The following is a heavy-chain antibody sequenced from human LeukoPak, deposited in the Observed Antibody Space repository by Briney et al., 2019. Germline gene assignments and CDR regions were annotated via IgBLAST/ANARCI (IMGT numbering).Heavy chain of an antibody. CDR3: ARGKFGSGWIFDY. V-gene: IGHV3-7*04. J-gene: IGHJ4*02. D-gene: IGHD6-19*01. CDR1: GFTLSSNW. CDR2: IKQDETAR. Sequence: PGGSLRLSCAASGFTLSSNWMSWVRQAPGKGLEWVASIKQDETARFYVDSVKGRFTISRDNAKNSMYLQMNSLRGDDTAVYYCARGKFGSGWIFDYWGQGTLVTVSS.